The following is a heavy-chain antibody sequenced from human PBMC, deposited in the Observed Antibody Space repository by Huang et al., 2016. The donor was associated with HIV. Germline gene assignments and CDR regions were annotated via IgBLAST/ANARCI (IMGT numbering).Heavy chain of an antibody. CDR1: GYTFANYD. Sequence: QVQLVQSGAGVKKPGASVQVSCKASGYTFANYDITWVRQASGQGLEWMGWMNPYTGNTGYGRKFRGRVTTAYMELSSLRSEDTAIYYCARGRMVAEYWGQGTLVIVSS. J-gene: IGHJ4*02. V-gene: IGHV1-8*01. D-gene: IGHD5-12*01. CDR2: MNPYTGNT. CDR3: ARGRMVAEY.